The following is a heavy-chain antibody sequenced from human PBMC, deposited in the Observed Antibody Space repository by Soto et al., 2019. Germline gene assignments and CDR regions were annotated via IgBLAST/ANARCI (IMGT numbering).Heavy chain of an antibody. CDR2: IYYSGST. CDR3: ARLPDSSGYYPPTGYYYGMDV. Sequence: PSETLSLTCTVSGGSISSSSYYWGWIRQPPGKGLEWIGSIYYSGSTYYNPSLKSRVTISVDTSKNQFSLKLSSVTAADTAVYYCARLPDSSGYYPPTGYYYGMDVWGQGTTVTVSS. J-gene: IGHJ6*02. CDR1: GGSISSSSYY. V-gene: IGHV4-39*01. D-gene: IGHD3-22*01.